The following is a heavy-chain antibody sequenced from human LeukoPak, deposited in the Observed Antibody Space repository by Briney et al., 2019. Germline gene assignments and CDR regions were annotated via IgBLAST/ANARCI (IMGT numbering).Heavy chain of an antibody. J-gene: IGHJ3*02. Sequence: PGGSLRLSCAASGFTFSSYAMSWVRQAPGKGLEWVSAISGSGGSTYYADSVKGRFTISRDNSKNTLYLQMNSLRAEDTAVYYSAKGGSPTYAFDIWGQGTMVTVSS. D-gene: IGHD6-25*01. CDR1: GFTFSSYA. CDR2: ISGSGGST. V-gene: IGHV3-23*01. CDR3: AKGGSPTYAFDI.